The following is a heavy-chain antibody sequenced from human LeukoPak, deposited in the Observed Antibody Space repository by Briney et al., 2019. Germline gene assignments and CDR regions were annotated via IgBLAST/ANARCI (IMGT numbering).Heavy chain of an antibody. CDR3: AKIDYGDYVLDYYYGMDV. CDR2: ISGSGGGT. CDR1: GFTFSSYA. Sequence: GGSLRLSCAASGFTFSSYAMSWVRQAPGKGLEWVSAISGSGGGTYYADSVKGRFTISRDNSKNTLYLQMNSLRAEDTAVYYCAKIDYGDYVLDYYYGMDVWGQGTTVTVSS. V-gene: IGHV3-23*01. J-gene: IGHJ6*02. D-gene: IGHD4-17*01.